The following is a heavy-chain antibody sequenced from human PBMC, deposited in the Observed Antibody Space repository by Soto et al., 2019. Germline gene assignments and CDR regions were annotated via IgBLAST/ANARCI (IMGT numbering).Heavy chain of an antibody. D-gene: IGHD3-16*01. V-gene: IGHV4-31*03. J-gene: IGHJ6*02. Sequence: PSETLSLTCTVSGGSISSGGYYWSWIRQHSGKGLEWIGYIYYSGSTYYNPSLKSRVTISVDTSKNQFSLKLSSVTAADTAVFYCARGLGYYYYYYGMDVWGQGTTVTVSS. CDR1: GGSISSGGYY. CDR3: ARGLGYYYYYYGMDV. CDR2: IYYSGST.